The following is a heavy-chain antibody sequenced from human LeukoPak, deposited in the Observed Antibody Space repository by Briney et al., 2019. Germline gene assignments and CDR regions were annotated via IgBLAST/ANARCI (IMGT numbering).Heavy chain of an antibody. Sequence: GGSLRLSCAASGFPFSSYGMHWVRQAPGKGLEWVAFIRYDGSNKYYADSVKGRFTISRDNSKNTLYLQMNSLRAEDTAVYYCAREQTARLHYAYDAFDIWGQGTMVTVSS. CDR3: AREQTARLHYAYDAFDI. CDR1: GFPFSSYG. D-gene: IGHD4-17*01. J-gene: IGHJ3*02. V-gene: IGHV3-30*02. CDR2: IRYDGSNK.